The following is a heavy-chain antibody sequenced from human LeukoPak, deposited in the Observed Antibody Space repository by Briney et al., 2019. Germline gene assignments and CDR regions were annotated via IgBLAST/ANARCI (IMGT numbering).Heavy chain of an antibody. CDR3: AKTEGSGLRNFDY. D-gene: IGHD1-1*01. CDR1: GFTFSTYS. CDR2: ISSSSSTI. J-gene: IGHJ4*02. V-gene: IGHV3-48*04. Sequence: GGSLRLSCAASGFTFSTYSMSWVRQAPGKGLEWVSKISSSSSTIYYADSVKGRFTVSRDNAKNSLYLQMNNLRAEDTAVYYCAKTEGSGLRNFDYWGQGTLVTVSS.